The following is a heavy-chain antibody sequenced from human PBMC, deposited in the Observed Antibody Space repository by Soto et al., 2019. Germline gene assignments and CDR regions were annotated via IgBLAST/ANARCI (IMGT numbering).Heavy chain of an antibody. J-gene: IGHJ4*02. D-gene: IGHD6-19*01. CDR3: ARDRGSSGLFDS. Sequence: KFQGRLTMTTDTSTSPAYMELTSLRSDDTAVYYCARDRGSSGLFDSWGQGTLVTVSS. V-gene: IGHV1-18*01.